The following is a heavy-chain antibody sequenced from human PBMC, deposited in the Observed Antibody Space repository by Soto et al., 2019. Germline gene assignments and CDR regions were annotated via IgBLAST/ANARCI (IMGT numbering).Heavy chain of an antibody. V-gene: IGHV4-34*01. CDR1: GGSFTDYY. Sequence: QVQLQQWGTGLLKPSETLSLTCAVYGGSFTDYYWTWIRQPPGKGLEWIAEINHRGITISNPSLKSRFSISVDTAKNQFALTLHSVHLAQTAVYYRARSGRNWPEPQGFEDFDYWGQGSLVTVAS. D-gene: IGHD3-10*01. J-gene: IGHJ4*02. CDR3: ARSGRNWPEPQGFEDFDY. CDR2: INHRGIT.